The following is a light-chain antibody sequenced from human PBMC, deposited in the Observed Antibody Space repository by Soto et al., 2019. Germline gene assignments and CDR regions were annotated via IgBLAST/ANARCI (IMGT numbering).Light chain of an antibody. CDR3: QSYDSSLSGYD. CDR2: GNN. CDR1: SSNIGAGHD. Sequence: QSVLTQPPSVFGAPGQRVTISCTGSSSNIGAGHDVHWYRQLPGTAPKLLIYGNNNRPSGVPDRFSGSKSGTSASLAITGLQAEDEADYYCQSYDSSLSGYDFATGTKVTVL. J-gene: IGLJ1*01. V-gene: IGLV1-40*01.